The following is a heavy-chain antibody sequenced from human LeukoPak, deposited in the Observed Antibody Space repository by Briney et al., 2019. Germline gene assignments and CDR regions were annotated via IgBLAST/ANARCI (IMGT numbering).Heavy chain of an antibody. Sequence: PSETLSLTCTVSGGSISSGCYYWGWIRQHPGKGLEWIGYIYYTGSTYSNPSLKSRVIISVDTSKNQFSLKLSSVTAADTAVYYCARVPHGTTTYFEHWGQGTLVTVSS. J-gene: IGHJ4*02. V-gene: IGHV4-31*03. CDR2: IYYTGST. D-gene: IGHD1-14*01. CDR3: ARVPHGTTTYFEH. CDR1: GGSISSGCYY.